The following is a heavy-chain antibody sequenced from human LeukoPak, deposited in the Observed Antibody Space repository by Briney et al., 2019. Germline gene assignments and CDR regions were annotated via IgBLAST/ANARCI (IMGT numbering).Heavy chain of an antibody. Sequence: GGSLRLSCAASEFTFSDYYMTWIRQAPGKGLKWVSYISSSSSTIYYADSVKGRFTISRDNARNSLYLQMNSLRAEDTAVYYCARIVYTASSGPYYFDYWGQGTLVTVSS. CDR2: ISSSSSTI. D-gene: IGHD6-6*01. CDR3: ARIVYTASSGPYYFDY. V-gene: IGHV3-11*01. J-gene: IGHJ4*02. CDR1: EFTFSDYY.